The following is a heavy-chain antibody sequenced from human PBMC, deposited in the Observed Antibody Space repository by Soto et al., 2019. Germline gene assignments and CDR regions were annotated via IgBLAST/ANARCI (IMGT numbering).Heavy chain of an antibody. D-gene: IGHD3-16*01. Sequence: QVQLVESGGGVVQPGRSLRLSCTTSGFIFSTYGIHCVRQAPGKGLEWVAVIWPDGSNKYYAESVKGRFTISRDNSRDILWLQMTSLRAEDPAIYYWVRELGPYDYWGQGTLVTVSS. CDR2: IWPDGSNK. V-gene: IGHV3-33*01. J-gene: IGHJ4*02. CDR1: GFIFSTYG. CDR3: VRELGPYDY.